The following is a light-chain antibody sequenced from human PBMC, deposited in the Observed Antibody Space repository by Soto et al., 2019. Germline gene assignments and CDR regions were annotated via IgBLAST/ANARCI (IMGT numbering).Light chain of an antibody. CDR2: EVS. CDR1: SSDVGGYNY. J-gene: IGLJ1*01. V-gene: IGLV2-14*01. Sequence: ALTQPASVSGSPGQSLTISCTGTSSDVGGYNYVSWYQQHPGKAPKLMIYEVSNRPSGVSNRFSGSKSGNTASLTISGLQAEDEADYYCSSYTSSSTLYVFGTGTKVTVL. CDR3: SSYTSSSTLYV.